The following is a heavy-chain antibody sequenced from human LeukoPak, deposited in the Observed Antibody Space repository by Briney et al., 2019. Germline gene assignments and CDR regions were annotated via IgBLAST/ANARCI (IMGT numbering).Heavy chain of an antibody. V-gene: IGHV3-21*01. CDR2: ISSSSSYI. Sequence: GGSLRLSCAASGFTFSSYSMNWVRQAPGKGLEWVSSISSSSSYIYYADSVKGRFTISRDNAKNSLYPQMNSLRAEDTAVYYCASTVETYYFDYWGQGTLVTVSS. CDR1: GFTFSSYS. J-gene: IGHJ4*02. D-gene: IGHD4-11*01. CDR3: ASTVETYYFDY.